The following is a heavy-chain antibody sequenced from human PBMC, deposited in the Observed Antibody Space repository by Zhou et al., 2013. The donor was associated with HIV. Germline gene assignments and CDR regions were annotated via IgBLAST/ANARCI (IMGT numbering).Heavy chain of an antibody. CDR2: INPNSGGT. Sequence: QVQLVQSGAEVKKPGASVKVSCKASGYTFIDYYMHWVRQAPGQGLEWMGWINPNSGGTNYAQRFQGRVTMARDTSISTAYMELSRLRSDDTAVFYCARDLAFYGDYALGGRNAFDIWGQRDNGHRLF. J-gene: IGHJ3*02. D-gene: IGHD4-17*01. V-gene: IGHV1-2*02. CDR1: GYTFIDYY. CDR3: ARDLAFYGDYALGGRNAFDI.